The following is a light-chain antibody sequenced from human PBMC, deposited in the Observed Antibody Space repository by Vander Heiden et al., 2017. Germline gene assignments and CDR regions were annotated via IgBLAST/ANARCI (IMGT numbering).Light chain of an antibody. J-gene: IGKJ1*01. CDR3: RQDNNWPET. Sequence: ETVMTQSPVTLSVSPGERATLSCRASQSVSSNLAWYQQKPGQAPRLLIYGASARATDLPARFSGSESGTEFTLTISSLHSEDFAVYYCRQDNNWPETFGQGTKVEIK. CDR1: QSVSSN. V-gene: IGKV3-15*01. CDR2: GAS.